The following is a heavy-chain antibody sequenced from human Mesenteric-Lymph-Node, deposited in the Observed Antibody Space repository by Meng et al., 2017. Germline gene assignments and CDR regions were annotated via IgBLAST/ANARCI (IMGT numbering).Heavy chain of an antibody. CDR1: GFSLSTTGVG. CDR2: IYWDDDK. D-gene: IGHD6-13*01. Sequence: SGPTLVKPTETLTMTCTFSGFSLSTTGVGVGWIRQPPGKALEWLVVIYWDDDKRYSPSLRGRLSITKDTDKNLVVLTMTNRDPADTAKYFCAHRSSYSSRWDTPICDYWGQGTVVTVSS. V-gene: IGHV2-5*02. J-gene: IGHJ4*02. CDR3: AHRSSYSSRWDTPICDY.